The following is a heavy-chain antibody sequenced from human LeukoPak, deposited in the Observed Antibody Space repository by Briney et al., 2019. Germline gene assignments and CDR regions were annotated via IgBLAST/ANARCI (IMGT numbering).Heavy chain of an antibody. CDR2: IYYSGST. J-gene: IGHJ4*02. CDR3: ARDQVAVAGMGSDY. CDR1: GGSISSYY. Sequence: KSSETLSLTCTVSGGSISSYYWSWIRQPPGKGLEWIGYIYYSGSTNYNPSLKSRVTISVDTSKNQFSLKLSSVTAADTAVYYCARDQVAVAGMGSDYWGQGTLVTVSS. D-gene: IGHD6-19*01. V-gene: IGHV4-59*01.